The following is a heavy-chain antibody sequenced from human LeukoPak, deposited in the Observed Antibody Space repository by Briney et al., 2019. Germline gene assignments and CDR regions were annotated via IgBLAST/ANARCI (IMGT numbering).Heavy chain of an antibody. Sequence: VASVKVSCKASGYTFTGYYMHWVRQAPGQGLEWMGWINPNSGGTNYAQKFQGRVTMTRDTSISTAYMELSRLRSDDTAVYYCARDPSDTALSPENYMDVWGKGTTVTVSS. D-gene: IGHD5-18*01. V-gene: IGHV1-2*02. J-gene: IGHJ6*03. CDR1: GYTFTGYY. CDR3: ARDPSDTALSPENYMDV. CDR2: INPNSGGT.